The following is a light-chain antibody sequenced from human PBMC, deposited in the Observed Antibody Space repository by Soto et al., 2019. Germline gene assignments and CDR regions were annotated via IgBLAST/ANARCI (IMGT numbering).Light chain of an antibody. Sequence: QSVLTQPPSVSGAPGQRVTISCTGSSSNIGTGYDVHWYQQLPGTAPKLLIYGNSNRPSGVPDRFSGSKSGTSASLAITGLQAEDEAAYYCQSYDSNLSVVFGGGTKLTLL. CDR1: SSNIGTGYD. J-gene: IGLJ2*01. V-gene: IGLV1-40*01. CDR2: GNS. CDR3: QSYDSNLSVV.